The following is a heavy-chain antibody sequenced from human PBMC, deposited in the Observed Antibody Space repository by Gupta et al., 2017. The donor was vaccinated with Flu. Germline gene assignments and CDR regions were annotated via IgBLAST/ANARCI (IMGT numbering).Heavy chain of an antibody. V-gene: IGHV4-39*01. CDR1: GGSITSTDYY. CDR3: ARWDKVMDGFDY. CDR2: IRYTGNT. J-gene: IGHJ4*02. D-gene: IGHD3-16*01. Sequence: VSGGSITSTDYYGGWIRQPPGKGLEWIGNIRYTGNTYYNPSLKRRVTIFADMSKNQLSLNLNSVTAADTAVDSCARWDKVMDGFDYWGQGTLVTVSS.